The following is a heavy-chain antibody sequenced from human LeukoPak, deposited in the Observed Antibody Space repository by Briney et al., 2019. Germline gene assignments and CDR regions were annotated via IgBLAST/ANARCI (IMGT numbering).Heavy chain of an antibody. CDR2: VSYDGSNK. J-gene: IGHJ4*02. CDR3: AKAAKYSRAWYDPYFNS. V-gene: IGHV3-30*18. CDR1: GFRFSSYG. Sequence: GGSLRLSCAASGFRFSSYGMHWVRQAPGKGLEWVAAVSYDGSNKYYIDSVKGRFTISRDNSKNTLDLQMSGLRVEDTAVYYCAKAAKYSRAWYDPYFNSWGQGTLVTVSS. D-gene: IGHD6-19*01.